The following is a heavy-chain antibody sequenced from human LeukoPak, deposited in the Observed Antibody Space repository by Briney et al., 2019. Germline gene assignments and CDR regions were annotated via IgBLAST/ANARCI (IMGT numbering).Heavy chain of an antibody. CDR3: GRDGSRHQVSTSY. CDR2: INEDGSQS. D-gene: IGHD5/OR15-5a*01. CDR1: GFTFSRYW. Sequence: GGSLRLSCAGSGFTFSRYWMSLVRQAPGKGLEWVANINEDGSQSYYVDSAKGRFTISRDNARNSLYLQINSLRVEDTAVYYCGRDGSRHQVSTSYWGQGTLVTVSS. V-gene: IGHV3-7*01. J-gene: IGHJ4*02.